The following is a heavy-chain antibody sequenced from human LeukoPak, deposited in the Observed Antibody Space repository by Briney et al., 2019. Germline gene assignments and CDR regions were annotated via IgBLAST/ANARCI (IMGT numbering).Heavy chain of an antibody. V-gene: IGHV4-39*01. CDR1: GGSVSSSSYY. CDR2: IYYSGST. J-gene: IGHJ4*02. CDR3: ARRPEMDTPVFDY. D-gene: IGHD5-24*01. Sequence: PSETLSLTCTVSGGSVSSSSYYWGWIRQPPGKGLEWIGSIYYSGSTYYNPSLKSRVTISVDTSKNQFSLKLSSVTAADTAVYYCARRPEMDTPVFDYWGQGTLVTVSS.